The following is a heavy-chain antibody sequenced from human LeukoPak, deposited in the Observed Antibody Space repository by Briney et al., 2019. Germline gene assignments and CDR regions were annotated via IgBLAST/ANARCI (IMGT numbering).Heavy chain of an antibody. Sequence: GGSLRLSCAASGFTFSSYAMSWVRQAPGKGQEWVSAISGSGGSTYYADSVKGRFTISRDNSKNTLYLQMNSLRAEDTAVYYCATAPYYDILTGSQTDYWGQGTLVTVSS. CDR2: ISGSGGST. J-gene: IGHJ4*02. CDR1: GFTFSSYA. CDR3: ATAPYYDILTGSQTDY. D-gene: IGHD3-9*01. V-gene: IGHV3-23*01.